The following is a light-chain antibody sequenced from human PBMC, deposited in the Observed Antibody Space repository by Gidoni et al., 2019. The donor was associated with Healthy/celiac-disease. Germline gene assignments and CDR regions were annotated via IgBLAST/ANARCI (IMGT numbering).Light chain of an antibody. J-gene: IGKJ1*01. CDR1: QSISSY. CDR3: QQSYSTPRT. V-gene: IGKV1-39*01. CDR2: AAS. Sequence: DIQMTQSPSSLSASVGDRVTITCRARQSISSYLNWYQQKPGKAPKLLLYAASSLQSGVPSRCSGSGSGTDFTLTISSLQPEDFATYYCQQSYSTPRTCGQGTKVEIK.